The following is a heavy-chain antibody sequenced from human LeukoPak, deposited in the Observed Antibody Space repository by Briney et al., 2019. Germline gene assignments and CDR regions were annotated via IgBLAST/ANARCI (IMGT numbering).Heavy chain of an antibody. D-gene: IGHD6-6*01. CDR3: ARGQKVRELVRGDWFDP. V-gene: IGHV1-46*01. CDR2: INPSGGST. CDR1: GYTFTSYY. Sequence: VASVKVSCKASGYTFTSYYMHWVRQAPGQGLEWMGIINPSGGSTSYAQKFQGRVTMTRDMSTSTVYMELSSLRSEDTAVYYCARGQKVRELVRGDWFDPWGQGTLVTVSS. J-gene: IGHJ5*02.